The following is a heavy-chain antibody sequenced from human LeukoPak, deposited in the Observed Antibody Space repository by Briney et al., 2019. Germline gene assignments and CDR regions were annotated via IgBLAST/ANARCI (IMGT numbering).Heavy chain of an antibody. V-gene: IGHV3-48*03. Sequence: PGGSLRLSCAASGFTFSSYEMNWVRQAPGKGLEWVSYISSSGSTIYYADSVKGRFTISRDNAKNSLYLQMNSLRAEDTAVYYCAREKVVPAAITVYNWFDPWGQGTPVTVSS. CDR3: AREKVVPAAITVYNWFDP. J-gene: IGHJ5*02. CDR1: GFTFSSYE. D-gene: IGHD2-2*01. CDR2: ISSSGSTI.